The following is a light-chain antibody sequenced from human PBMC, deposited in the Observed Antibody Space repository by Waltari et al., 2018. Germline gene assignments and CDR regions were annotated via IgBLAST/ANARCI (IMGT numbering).Light chain of an antibody. V-gene: IGKV3-20*01. CDR1: QSVGRT. CDR2: GAS. J-gene: IGKJ1*01. Sequence: ESVVTPSRGTLSVSPGDRATLSCGARQSVGRTLAWYQQEPGRAPRLRTYGASSRATGIPDRFSGSGSGTDFSLSSSRLEPEDFAVYYCQHYVRLPGPFGQGTQVEIK. CDR3: QHYVRLPGP.